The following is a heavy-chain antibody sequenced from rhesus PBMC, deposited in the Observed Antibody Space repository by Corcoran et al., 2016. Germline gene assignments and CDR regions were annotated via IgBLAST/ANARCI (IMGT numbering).Heavy chain of an antibody. V-gene: IGHV4-122*02. CDR3: ARAGRPYGLDS. CDR2: ITYSGST. CDR1: GGSISSGYYY. D-gene: IGHD2-21*01. J-gene: IGHJ6*01. Sequence: QVQLQESGPGLVKPSETLSLTCAVSGGSISSGYYYWSWIRQPPGKGLEWIGYITYSGSTSYNPSLKRRGTISRGMYKNQVYLKRSAVTAADTAVDYCARAGRPYGLDSWGQGVVVTVSS.